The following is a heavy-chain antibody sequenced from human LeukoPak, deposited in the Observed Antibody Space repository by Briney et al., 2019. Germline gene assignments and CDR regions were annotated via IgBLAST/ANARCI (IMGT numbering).Heavy chain of an antibody. D-gene: IGHD6-13*01. CDR2: ISSDGSGT. J-gene: IGHJ4*02. CDR3: PRGSGYSTSTTYY. CDR1: GFTFSSSW. V-gene: IGHV3-74*01. Sequence: GGSLRLSCAASGFTFSSSWMHWVRQAPGKGLVWVSRISSDGSGTSYADSVKGRFTISRDNAKNMLYLQMNSLRAEDTAVYYCPRGSGYSTSTTYYWGQGTLVTVSS.